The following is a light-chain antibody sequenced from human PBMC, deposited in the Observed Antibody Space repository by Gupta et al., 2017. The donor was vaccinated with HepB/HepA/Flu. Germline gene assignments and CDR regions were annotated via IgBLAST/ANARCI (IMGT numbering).Light chain of an antibody. Sequence: QSVLTQPPSVSGTPGQRVTISCSGTRSNIGSNTVNWYQQVPGTAPNLLIHTNNKRPSGGPDRFSGSKSGTSAALAISGLQAEDEADYYCETWDDSLNGYVVFGGGTKLTVL. CDR2: TNN. CDR1: RSNIGSNT. V-gene: IGLV1-44*01. CDR3: ETWDDSLNGYVV. J-gene: IGLJ2*01.